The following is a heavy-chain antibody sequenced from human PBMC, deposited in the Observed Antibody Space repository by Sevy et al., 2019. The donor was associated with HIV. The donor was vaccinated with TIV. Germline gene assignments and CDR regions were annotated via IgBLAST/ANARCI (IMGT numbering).Heavy chain of an antibody. CDR3: AGGLKNYYESRPYELVY. CDR1: GGTFSSYV. D-gene: IGHD3-22*01. V-gene: IGHV1-69*13. CDR2: IIPMSGTT. J-gene: IGHJ4*02. Sequence: ASVKVSCKASGGTFSSYVINWVRQAPGQGLDWMGGIIPMSGTTNYAQRFQGRVTITADESTSTADMKLNSLRCEDTAVYYGAGGLKNYYESRPYELVYWGQGTLVTVSS.